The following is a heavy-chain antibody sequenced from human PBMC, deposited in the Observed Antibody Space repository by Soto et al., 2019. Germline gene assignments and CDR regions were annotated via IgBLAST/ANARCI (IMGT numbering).Heavy chain of an antibody. CDR3: ARDHPDVEWELLSRNWFDP. Sequence: SETLSLTCTVSGGSISSSSYYWGWIRQPPGKGLEWIGSIYYSGSTYYNPSLKSRVTISVDTSKNQFSLKLSSVTAADTAVYYCARDHPDVEWELLSRNWFDPWGQGTLVTVSS. CDR1: GGSISSSSYY. V-gene: IGHV4-39*07. J-gene: IGHJ5*02. D-gene: IGHD1-26*01. CDR2: IYYSGST.